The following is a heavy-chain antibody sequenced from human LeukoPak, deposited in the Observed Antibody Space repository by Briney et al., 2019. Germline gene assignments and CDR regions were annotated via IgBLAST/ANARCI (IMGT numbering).Heavy chain of an antibody. V-gene: IGHV4-39*01. CDR1: GGSISSYY. D-gene: IGHD3-9*01. CDR2: IYYSGST. J-gene: IGHJ4*02. CDR3: ARVIRPTGYYSNPKSGAFDF. Sequence: SETLSLTCTVSGGSISSYYWGWIRQPPGKGLEWIGSIYYSGSTYYNPSLKSRVTISVDTSKNQFSLKLSSVTAADTAIYFCARVIRPTGYYSNPKSGAFDFWGQGTLVTVSS.